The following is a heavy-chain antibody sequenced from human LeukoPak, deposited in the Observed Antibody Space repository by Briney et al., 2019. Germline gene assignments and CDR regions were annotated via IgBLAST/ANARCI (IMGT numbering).Heavy chain of an antibody. CDR2: INPNSGGT. CDR3: ARARGIVYFDY. Sequence: ASVKVSCKASGGTFSSYAISWVRQAPGQGLEWMGWINPNSGGTNYAQKFQGRVTMTRDTSISTAYMELSRLRSDDTAVYYCARARGIVYFDYWGQGTLVTVSS. D-gene: IGHD3-16*01. V-gene: IGHV1-2*02. J-gene: IGHJ4*02. CDR1: GGTFSSYA.